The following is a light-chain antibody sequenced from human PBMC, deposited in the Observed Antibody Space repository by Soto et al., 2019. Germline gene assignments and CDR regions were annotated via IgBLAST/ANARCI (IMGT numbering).Light chain of an antibody. J-gene: IGKJ5*01. V-gene: IGKV1-9*01. CDR1: EDISSY. CDR3: QQFKNYPIT. CDR2: AAS. Sequence: IKLTQSPSSLSASVGDRVTFTCRASEDISSYLVWYQQKPGAAPKLLIYAASALHSGVPSRFSGSGSGTDFTLTISSLHPEDFAFYFCQQFKNYPITFGQGTRLQIK.